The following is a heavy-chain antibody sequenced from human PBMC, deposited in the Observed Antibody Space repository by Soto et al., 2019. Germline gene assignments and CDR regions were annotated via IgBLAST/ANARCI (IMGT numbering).Heavy chain of an antibody. CDR1: GASINGKY. Sequence: TLSLTCSVSGASINGKYCSWIRQPPGKSLAWSGYIYYNETTDYNASLQSRVTISVYTSKNQFSLNLNSVTAADTALYYCARRDSAWYGGAFDIWGQGKTVTVSS. D-gene: IGHD6-19*01. CDR3: ARRDSAWYGGAFDI. CDR2: IYYNETT. J-gene: IGHJ3*02. V-gene: IGHV4-59*08.